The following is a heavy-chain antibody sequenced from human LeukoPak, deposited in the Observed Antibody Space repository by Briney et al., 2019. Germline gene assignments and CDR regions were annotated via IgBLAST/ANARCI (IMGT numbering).Heavy chain of an antibody. D-gene: IGHD3-22*01. V-gene: IGHV4-39*07. CDR1: GGSISSTSSY. Sequence: SETLSLTCTVSGGSISSTSSYWSWIRQPPGKGLEWIGTIYYTGSPYYNPSLKSRVTISVDTSKNQFSLMLSSVTAADTAVYYCAAVYYYDSSGYYDAFDIWGQGTMVTVSS. CDR2: IYYTGSP. J-gene: IGHJ3*02. CDR3: AAVYYYDSSGYYDAFDI.